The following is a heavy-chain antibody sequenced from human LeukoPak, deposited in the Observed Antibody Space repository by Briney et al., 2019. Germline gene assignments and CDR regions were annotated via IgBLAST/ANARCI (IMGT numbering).Heavy chain of an antibody. CDR3: ARESSSWFSKPL. V-gene: IGHV4-34*01. J-gene: IGHJ4*02. CDR2: INHSGST. D-gene: IGHD6-13*01. Sequence: SETLSLTCAVYGGSFSGYYWSWIRQPPGKGLGWIGEINHSGSTNYNPSLKSRVTISVDTSKNQFSLKLSSVTAADTAVYYCARESSSWFSKPLWGQGTLVTVSS. CDR1: GGSFSGYY.